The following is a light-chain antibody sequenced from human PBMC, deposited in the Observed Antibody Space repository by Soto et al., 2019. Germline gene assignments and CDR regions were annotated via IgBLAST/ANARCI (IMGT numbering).Light chain of an antibody. CDR1: QSVSSN. J-gene: IGKJ4*01. V-gene: IGKV3-15*01. Sequence: ETVMTQSPVTLSVSPGERATLSCRASQSVSSNLAWYQQKPGQAPRLLIYGASTRATGIPARFSGSGSGTEFTLTISSLQSEDFAVYDCQQYNNWPPLTFGGGTKVEIK. CDR3: QQYNNWPPLT. CDR2: GAS.